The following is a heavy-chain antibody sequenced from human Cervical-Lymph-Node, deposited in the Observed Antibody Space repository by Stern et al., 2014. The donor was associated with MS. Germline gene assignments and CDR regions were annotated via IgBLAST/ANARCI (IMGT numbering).Heavy chain of an antibody. CDR2: LYASGTT. CDR1: GLTVSNNY. J-gene: IGHJ6*02. Sequence: EVQLVESGGGLVQPGGSLRLSCAASGLTVSNNYMSWVRQAPWKGLEWVSLLYASGTTSYADSVKGRFIISRHNSKNTLYLQMNSLRPDDTAVYYCAREGGDDDYYYGLDVWGQGTTVTVSS. V-gene: IGHV3-53*04. D-gene: IGHD2-21*02. CDR3: AREGGDDDYYYGLDV.